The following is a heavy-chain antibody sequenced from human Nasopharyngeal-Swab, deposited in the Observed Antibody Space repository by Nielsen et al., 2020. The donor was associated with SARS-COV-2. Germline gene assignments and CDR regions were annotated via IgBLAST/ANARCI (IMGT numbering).Heavy chain of an antibody. D-gene: IGHD3-22*01. CDR3: ARYESSGYYYYMDV. V-gene: IGHV4-59*01. CDR1: GGSISSYY. Sequence: SETLSLTCTVSGGSISSYYWSWIRQPPGKGLEWIGYIYYSGSTNYNPSLKSRVTISVDQSKNQFSLKLSSVTAADTAVYYCARYESSGYYYYMDVWGKGTTVTVSS. CDR2: IYYSGST. J-gene: IGHJ6*03.